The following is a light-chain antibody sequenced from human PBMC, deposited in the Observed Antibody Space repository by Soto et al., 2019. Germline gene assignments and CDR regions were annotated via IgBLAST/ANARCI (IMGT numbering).Light chain of an antibody. CDR2: DAS. CDR3: QQRSNWPPT. CDR1: QSVSRY. J-gene: IGKJ2*01. V-gene: IGKV3-11*01. Sequence: EIVLTQSPATLSLSPGERATLSYRASQSVSRYLAWYQQKPDQAPRLLIYDASNKATGIPARFSGNGSGTDLTLTISRLEPVDFAVYYCQQRSNWPPTFGQGTKLEIK.